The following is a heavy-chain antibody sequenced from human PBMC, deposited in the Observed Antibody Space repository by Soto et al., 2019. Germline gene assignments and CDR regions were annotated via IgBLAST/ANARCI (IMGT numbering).Heavy chain of an antibody. CDR3: ASSFYSGSGSSTYYFDY. CDR2: IYYSGST. J-gene: IGHJ4*02. CDR1: GGSISSYY. Sequence: PSGTLSLTCTVSGGSISSYYWSWIRQPPGKGLEWIGYIYYSGSTNYNPSLKSRVTISLDTSKNQFSLKLSSVTAADTAVYYCASSFYSGSGSSTYYFDYWGQGTLVTVSS. V-gene: IGHV4-59*01. D-gene: IGHD3-10*01.